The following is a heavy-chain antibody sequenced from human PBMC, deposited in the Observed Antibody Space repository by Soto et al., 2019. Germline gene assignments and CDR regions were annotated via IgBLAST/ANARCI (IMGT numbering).Heavy chain of an antibody. CDR2: ISAHNGNT. Sequence: QVQVVQSGAEVKRPGASVKVSCKASGYTFSSYGISWVRQAPGQGLECMGWISAHNGNTNYAQKFQNSLTMTADTSTTTTYVDLRSLTSDDTAVYYCATLMFTFGGVVVTQSFGYCGQGTLVTVSS. CDR1: GYTFSSYG. V-gene: IGHV1-18*01. CDR3: ATLMFTFGGVVVTQSFGY. D-gene: IGHD3-16*02. J-gene: IGHJ4*02.